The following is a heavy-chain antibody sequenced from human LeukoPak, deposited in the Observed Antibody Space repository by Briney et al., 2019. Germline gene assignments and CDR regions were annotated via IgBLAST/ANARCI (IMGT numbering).Heavy chain of an antibody. D-gene: IGHD6-19*01. J-gene: IGHJ4*02. CDR2: ISYDGSNK. CDR1: GFTFSSYA. CDR3: ARDHYTSGWNQGPDY. Sequence: TGGSLRLSCAASGFTFSSYAMRWVRQAPGKGLEWVAVISYDGSNKNYADSVKGRFTISRDSSKDTLYLEMNSLRPEDTAVYYCARDHYTSGWNQGPDYWGQGALVTVSS. V-gene: IGHV3-30-3*01.